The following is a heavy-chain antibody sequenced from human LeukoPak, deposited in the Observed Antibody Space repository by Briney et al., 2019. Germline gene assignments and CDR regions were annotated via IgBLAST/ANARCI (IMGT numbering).Heavy chain of an antibody. J-gene: IGHJ4*02. CDR1: GFTFSSYS. CDR3: ARDTTVGSGSHFDY. CDR2: ISSSSSYI. D-gene: IGHD3-10*01. Sequence: GGSLRLSCAASGFTFSSYSMNWVRQAPGKGLEWVSSISSSSSYIYYADSAKGRFTISRDNAKNSLYLQMNSLRAEDTAVYYCARDTTVGSGSHFDYWGQGTLVTVSS. V-gene: IGHV3-21*01.